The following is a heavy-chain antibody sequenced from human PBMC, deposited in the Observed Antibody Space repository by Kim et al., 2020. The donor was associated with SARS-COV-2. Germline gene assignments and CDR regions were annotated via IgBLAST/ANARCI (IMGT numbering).Heavy chain of an antibody. V-gene: IGHV1-18*01. Sequence: ASVKVSCKASGYTFTSYGISWVRQAPGQGLEWMGWISAYNGNTNYAQKLQGRVTMTTDTSTSTAYMELRSLRSDDTAVYYCARDRFLENFYYYYYGMDVWGQGTTVTVSS. J-gene: IGHJ6*02. CDR3: ARDRFLENFYYYYYGMDV. CDR1: GYTFTSYG. D-gene: IGHD3-3*01. CDR2: ISAYNGNT.